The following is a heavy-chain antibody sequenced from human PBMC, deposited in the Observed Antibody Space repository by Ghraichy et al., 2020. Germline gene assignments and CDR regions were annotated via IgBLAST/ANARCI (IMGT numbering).Heavy chain of an antibody. CDR1: GGSISGYY. CDR2: MSYSGSA. J-gene: IGHJ6*02. Sequence: SQTLSLTCTVSGGSISGYYWTWIRQPPGKGLEWIGYMSYSGSANYNPSLESRLTMSLDTSKNHFFLKLTSVTAADTALYYYARVNSDLNGLDVWGQGTTVIVSS. D-gene: IGHD2-21*01. V-gene: IGHV4-59*01. CDR3: ARVNSDLNGLDV.